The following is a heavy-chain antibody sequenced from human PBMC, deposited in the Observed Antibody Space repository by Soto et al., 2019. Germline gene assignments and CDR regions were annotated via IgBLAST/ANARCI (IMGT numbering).Heavy chain of an antibody. D-gene: IGHD3-3*01. CDR1: GLIFSDYY. CDR3: TRCGVTQCDLEY. J-gene: IGHJ4*02. CDR2: SRNKANSHTT. V-gene: IGHV3-72*01. Sequence: EVQLVESGGGLVQPGGSLRLSCAASGLIFSDYYMDWVRQAPGEGLEWVGRSRNKANSHTTEYAASVKGRFTISRDDSRNSVYLQMNSLKTEDTAVYYCTRCGVTQCDLEYWGQGILVTVSS.